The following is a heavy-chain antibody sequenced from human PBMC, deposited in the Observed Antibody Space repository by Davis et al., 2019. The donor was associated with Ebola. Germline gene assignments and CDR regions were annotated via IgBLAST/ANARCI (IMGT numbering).Heavy chain of an antibody. V-gene: IGHV3-30*18. D-gene: IGHD5-18*01. Sequence: GESLKISCAASGFTFSSYGMHWVRQAPGKGLEWVAVISYDGSNKYYADSVKGRFTISRDNSKNTLYRQMNSLRAEDTAVYYCAKDSGYSYGPNWFDPWGQGTLVTVSS. CDR3: AKDSGYSYGPNWFDP. CDR1: GFTFSSYG. J-gene: IGHJ5*02. CDR2: ISYDGSNK.